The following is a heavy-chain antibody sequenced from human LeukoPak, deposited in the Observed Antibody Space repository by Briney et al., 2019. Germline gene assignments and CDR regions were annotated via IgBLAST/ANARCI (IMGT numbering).Heavy chain of an antibody. CDR3: ARRAGAYSHPYDY. V-gene: IGHV3-23*01. D-gene: IGHD4/OR15-4a*01. CDR2: ISGSGGIT. CDR1: GFTFSSYA. J-gene: IGHJ4*02. Sequence: GGSLRLSCAASGFTFSSYAMSWVRQAPGKGLEWVSGISGSGGITYYADSVKGRFTISRDNSKNTLYLQMNSLRAEDTAVYYFARRAGAYSHPYDYWGQGTLVTVSS.